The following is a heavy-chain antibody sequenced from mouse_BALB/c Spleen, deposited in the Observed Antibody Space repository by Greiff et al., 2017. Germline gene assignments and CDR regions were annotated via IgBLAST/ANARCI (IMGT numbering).Heavy chain of an antibody. V-gene: IGHV2-2*02. CDR1: GFSLTSYG. CDR2: IWSGGST. CDR3: ASQVRRGYYYAMDY. D-gene: IGHD2-14*01. Sequence: VQLQQLGPGLVQPSQSLSITCTVSGFSLTSYGVHWVRQSPGKGLEWLGVIWSGGSTDYNAAFISRLSISKDNSKSQVFFKMNSLQANDTAIYYCASQVRRGYYYAMDYWGQGTSVTVSS. J-gene: IGHJ4*01.